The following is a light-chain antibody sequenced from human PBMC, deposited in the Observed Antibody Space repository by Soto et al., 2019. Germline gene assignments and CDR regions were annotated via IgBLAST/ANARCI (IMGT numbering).Light chain of an antibody. Sequence: EVVMTQSPATLSVSPGERATLSCRASQSISASLAWYQQKPGQAPRLIIYGASTRAIGIPARFSGSGSGTEFTLTISSLQSKDFAVYYCLHYNNWPRCFGQGTKMEIK. J-gene: IGKJ2*03. CDR2: GAS. CDR1: QSISAS. V-gene: IGKV3-15*01. CDR3: LHYNNWPRC.